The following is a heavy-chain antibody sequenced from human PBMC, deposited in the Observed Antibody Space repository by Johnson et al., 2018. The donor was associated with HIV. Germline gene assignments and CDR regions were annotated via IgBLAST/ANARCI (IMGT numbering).Heavy chain of an antibody. Sequence: MMLVESGGGLIQPGGSLRLSCVASGFTVSYNYMNWVRQAPGKGLEWVSVIYSGGSTYYADSVKGRFTISRDNSKNTLYLQMNSLRAEDTAVYYCARRDDIRNGAFDIWGQGTMVTVSS. D-gene: IGHD3-22*01. V-gene: IGHV3-66*04. CDR2: IYSGGST. CDR1: GFTVSYNY. CDR3: ARRDDIRNGAFDI. J-gene: IGHJ3*02.